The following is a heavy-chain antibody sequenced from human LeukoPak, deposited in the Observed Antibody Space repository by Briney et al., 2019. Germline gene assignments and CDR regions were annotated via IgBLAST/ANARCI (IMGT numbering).Heavy chain of an antibody. V-gene: IGHV1-69*04. CDR2: IIPILGIA. Sequence: GASVKVSCKASGYTFTGYYMHWVRQAPGQGLEWMGRIIPILGIANYAQKFQGRVTITADKYTSTAYMELSSLRSEDTAVYYCARAHYDSSGYIIDYWGQGTLVTVSS. D-gene: IGHD3-22*01. CDR3: ARAHYDSSGYIIDY. CDR1: GYTFTGYY. J-gene: IGHJ4*02.